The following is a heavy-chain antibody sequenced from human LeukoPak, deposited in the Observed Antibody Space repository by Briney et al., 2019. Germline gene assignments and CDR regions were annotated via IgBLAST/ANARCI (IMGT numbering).Heavy chain of an antibody. Sequence: ASVRVSCKASGYSFTGYYMHWVRQAPGQGLEWMGWINPDSGGTNYAQKFQGRVTMTRDTSITTAYMELSRLTSDDTAVYYCASGYSDYADYYNYYMDVWGKGTTVTVSS. V-gene: IGHV1-2*02. CDR1: GYSFTGYY. D-gene: IGHD4-11*01. CDR2: INPDSGGT. CDR3: ASGYSDYADYYNYYMDV. J-gene: IGHJ6*03.